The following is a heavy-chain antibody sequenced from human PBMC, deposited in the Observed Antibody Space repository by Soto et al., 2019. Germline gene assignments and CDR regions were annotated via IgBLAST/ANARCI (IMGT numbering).Heavy chain of an antibody. CDR2: ISAYNGNT. CDR3: ARDKTIGGVVMPLDAFEN. Sequence: SVKVSCKAPGYTFTSYGISWVRQAPGQGLEWMGWISAYNGNTNYAQKLQGRVTMTTDTSTSTDYMELRSLRSDDTAVYYCARDKTIGGVVMPLDAFENWSQETMLSVSS. CDR1: GYTFTSYG. V-gene: IGHV1-18*01. J-gene: IGHJ3*02. D-gene: IGHD3-16*01.